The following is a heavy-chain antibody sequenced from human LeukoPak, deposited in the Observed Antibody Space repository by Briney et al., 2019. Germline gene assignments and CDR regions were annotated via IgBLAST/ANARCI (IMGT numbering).Heavy chain of an antibody. CDR3: AKDNGADYYDILTGYYPLDY. J-gene: IGHJ4*02. V-gene: IGHV3-30*18. CDR2: ISYDGSNK. Sequence: GGSLRLSCAASGFTFSSYGMHWVRQAPGKGLEWVAVISYDGSNKYYADSVKGRFTISRDNSKNTLYLQMNSLRAEDTAVYYCAKDNGADYYDILTGYYPLDYWGQGTLVTVSS. D-gene: IGHD3-9*01. CDR1: GFTFSSYG.